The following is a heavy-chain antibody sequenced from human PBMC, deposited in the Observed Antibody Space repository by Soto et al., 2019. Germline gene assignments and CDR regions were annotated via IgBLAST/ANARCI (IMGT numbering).Heavy chain of an antibody. J-gene: IGHJ4*02. CDR3: AKSALVGPTRHFDY. Sequence: GGSLRLSCAASGFTFSSYSMSWVRQAPGKGLEWVSVIDGTGDITIYADSVKGRFTISRDNSKNTLYLQMNSLRVEDTAVYYCAKSALVGPTRHFDYWGQGTLVTVSS. CDR2: IDGTGDIT. V-gene: IGHV3-23*01. CDR1: GFTFSSYS. D-gene: IGHD1-26*01.